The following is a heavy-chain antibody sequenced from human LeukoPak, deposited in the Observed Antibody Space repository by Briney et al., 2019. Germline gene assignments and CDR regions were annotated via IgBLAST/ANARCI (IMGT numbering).Heavy chain of an antibody. V-gene: IGHV3-30*18. CDR3: VKASSGSYWGGYFDY. Sequence: GRSLRLSCVTSGFTFSNYAMHWVCQAPGKGLEWVAVISYDGVNEYYAEALKGRFSISRGSSGNTAYLQMNSLRIDDTAVYYCVKASSGSYWGGYFDYWGQGALVTVSS. J-gene: IGHJ4*02. CDR1: GFTFSNYA. CDR2: ISYDGVNE. D-gene: IGHD1-26*01.